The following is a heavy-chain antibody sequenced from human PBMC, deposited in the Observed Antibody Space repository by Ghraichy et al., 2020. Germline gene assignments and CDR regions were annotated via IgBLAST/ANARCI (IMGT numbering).Heavy chain of an antibody. V-gene: IGHV3-66*02. CDR1: GFTVSSNY. CDR3: ARGIGAGSGSYSDYFDY. D-gene: IGHD3-10*01. CDR2: IYSGGST. J-gene: IGHJ4*02. Sequence: GGSLRLSCAASGFTVSSNYMSWVRQAPGKGLEWVSVIYSGGSTYYADSVKGRFTISRDNSKNTLYLQMNSLRAEDTAVYYCARGIGAGSGSYSDYFDYWGQGTLVTVSS.